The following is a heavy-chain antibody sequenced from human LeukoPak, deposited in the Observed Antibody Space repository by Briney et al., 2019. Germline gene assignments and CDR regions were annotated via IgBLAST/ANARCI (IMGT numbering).Heavy chain of an antibody. V-gene: IGHV1-69*01. D-gene: IGHD3-9*01. CDR3: ARAHLGGDYDILTGPYSPAGDYGMDV. Sequence: SVKISRKTCGGTFSSYAISWVRQAPGQGVEWMGGIIPIFGTANYAQKFQGRVTTTADESTSTAYMELSSLRSEDTAVYYCARAHLGGDYDILTGPYSPAGDYGMDVWGKGTTVTVSS. CDR2: IIPIFGTA. J-gene: IGHJ6*04. CDR1: GGTFSSYA.